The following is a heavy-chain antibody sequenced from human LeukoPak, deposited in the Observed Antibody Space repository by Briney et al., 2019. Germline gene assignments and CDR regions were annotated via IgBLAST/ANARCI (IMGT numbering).Heavy chain of an antibody. J-gene: IGHJ2*01. Sequence: KAGGSLRLSCAASGFTFSDYCMSWIRQAPGKGLEWVSYISSSGSTIYYADSVKGRFTISRDNAKNSLYLQMNSLRAEDTAVYYCARDLYDSSGLLGYFWYFDLWGRGTLVTVSS. CDR2: ISSSGSTI. CDR3: ARDLYDSSGLLGYFWYFDL. CDR1: GFTFSDYC. V-gene: IGHV3-11*01. D-gene: IGHD3-22*01.